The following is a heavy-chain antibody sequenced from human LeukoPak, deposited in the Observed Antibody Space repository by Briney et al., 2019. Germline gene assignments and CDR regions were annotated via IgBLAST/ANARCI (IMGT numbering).Heavy chain of an antibody. CDR3: ATLYSSRIIISDY. V-gene: IGHV1-46*01. D-gene: IGHD6-13*01. J-gene: IGHJ4*02. CDR1: GYTFTIYY. CDR2: INPSGGST. Sequence: ASVSVSCTASGYTFTIYYMHWVRQAPGQGLEWMGIINPSGGSTSYTQKFQGGVTITRDMSTSTVYMELSSLRSEDTAVYYCATLYSSRIIISDYWGQGTLVTVSS.